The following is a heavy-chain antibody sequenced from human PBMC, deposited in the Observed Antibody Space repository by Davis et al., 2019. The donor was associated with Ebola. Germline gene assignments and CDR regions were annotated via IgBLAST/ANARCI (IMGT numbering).Heavy chain of an antibody. Sequence: MPSETLSLTCTVSGGFISSYYWSWIRQPPGKGLEWIGYIYYSGSTNYNPSLKSRVTISVDTSKNQFSLKLSSVTAADTAVYYCARLGYCSGGSCYFFDYWGQGTLVTVSS. V-gene: IGHV4-59*01. CDR3: ARLGYCSGGSCYFFDY. J-gene: IGHJ4*02. CDR2: IYYSGST. CDR1: GGFISSYY. D-gene: IGHD2-15*01.